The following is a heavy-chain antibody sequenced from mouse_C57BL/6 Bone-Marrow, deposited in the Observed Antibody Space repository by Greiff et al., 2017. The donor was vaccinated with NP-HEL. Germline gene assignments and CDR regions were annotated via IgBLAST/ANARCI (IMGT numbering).Heavy chain of an antibody. Sequence: GGGLVQPKGSLKLSCAASGFSFNTYAMNWVRQAPGKGLEWVARIRSKSNNYATYYADSVKDRFTISRDDSESMLYLQMNNWNTEDTAMYYCVRQGYVYWGQGTTLTVSS. CDR1: GFSFNTYA. CDR2: IRSKSNNYAT. V-gene: IGHV10-1*01. J-gene: IGHJ2*01. CDR3: VRQGYVY.